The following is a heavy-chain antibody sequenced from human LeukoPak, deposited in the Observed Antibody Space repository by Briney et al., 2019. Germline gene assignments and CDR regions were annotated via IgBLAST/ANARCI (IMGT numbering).Heavy chain of an antibody. CDR1: GGSINSSSYY. CDR2: MYYRGST. D-gene: IGHD3-10*01. J-gene: IGHJ4*02. CDR3: ARSGITMVRGVSS. Sequence: SETLSLTCTVSGGSINSSSYYWGWVRQPPGKGLEWIGSMYYRGSTYYNPSLKSRVTISVDTSKNQFSLKLSSVTAADTAVYYCARSGITMVRGVSSWGQGTLVTVSS. V-gene: IGHV4-39*07.